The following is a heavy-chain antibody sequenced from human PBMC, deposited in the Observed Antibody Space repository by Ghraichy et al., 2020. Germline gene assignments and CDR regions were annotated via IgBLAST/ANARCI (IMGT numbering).Heavy chain of an antibody. CDR1: GGSISSYY. V-gene: IGHV4-59*08. Sequence: SETLSLTCTVSGGSISSYYWSWIRQPPGKGLEWIGYIYYSGSTNYNPSLKSRVTISVDTSKNQFSLKLSSVTAADTAVYYCARHLDSIVATTTYYYDSSGSDAFDIWGQGTMVTVSS. D-gene: IGHD3-22*01. J-gene: IGHJ3*02. CDR3: ARHLDSIVATTTYYYDSSGSDAFDI. CDR2: IYYSGST.